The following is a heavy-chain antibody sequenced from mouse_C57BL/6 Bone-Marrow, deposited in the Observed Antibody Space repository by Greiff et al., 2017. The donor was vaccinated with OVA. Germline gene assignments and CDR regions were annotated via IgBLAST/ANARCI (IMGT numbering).Heavy chain of an antibody. CDR3: ARDWEDWYFDV. D-gene: IGHD4-1*01. CDR2: ISNGGGST. Sequence: EVQVVDSGGGLVQPGGSLKLSCAASGFTFSDYYMYWVRQTPEKRLEWVAYISNGGGSTYYPDTVKGRFTISRDNAKNTLYLQMSRLKSEDTAMYYCARDWEDWYFDVWGTGTTVTVSS. V-gene: IGHV5-12*01. J-gene: IGHJ1*03. CDR1: GFTFSDYY.